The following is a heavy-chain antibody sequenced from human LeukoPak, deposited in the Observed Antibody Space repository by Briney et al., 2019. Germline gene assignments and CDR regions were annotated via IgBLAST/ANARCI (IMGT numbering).Heavy chain of an antibody. J-gene: IGHJ6*03. V-gene: IGHV3-48*01. CDR2: ISGSSGTI. CDR3: ARRSEFGVLYYMDI. D-gene: IGHD3-16*01. CDR1: GFTFSSYS. Sequence: GGSLRLSCVASGFTFSSYSMNWVCQAPGKGLEWVSYISGSSGTIYYADSVKGRFTISRDNAKNSLYLQMNSLRAEDTAVYYCARRSEFGVLYYMDIWGKGTTVTVSS.